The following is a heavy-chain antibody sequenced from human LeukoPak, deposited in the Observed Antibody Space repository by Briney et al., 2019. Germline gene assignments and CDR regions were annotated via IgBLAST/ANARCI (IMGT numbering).Heavy chain of an antibody. Sequence: SQTLSLTCAISGDSVSSKSATWNWIRQSPSRGLEWLGRTYYKSKWNNDYAISVKSRIIITPDTPKNQFSLHLNSVTPEDTAVYFCARSAAGTLDYWGQGTLVTVSS. D-gene: IGHD6-13*01. CDR2: TYYKSKWNN. CDR1: GDSVSSKSAT. CDR3: ARSAAGTLDY. J-gene: IGHJ4*02. V-gene: IGHV6-1*01.